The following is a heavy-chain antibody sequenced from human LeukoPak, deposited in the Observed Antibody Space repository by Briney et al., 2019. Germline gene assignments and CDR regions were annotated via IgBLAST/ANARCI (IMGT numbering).Heavy chain of an antibody. CDR3: ARADYCGSGSYSY. Sequence: GESLKISCKGSGYSFSSYWIGWVRQMPGKGLEWMGIIYVGDSDTRYSPSFQGQVTISAEKSITTAYLQWSSLKASDTAMYYCARADYCGSGSYSYWGQGTLVTVSS. J-gene: IGHJ4*02. D-gene: IGHD3-10*01. CDR2: IYVGDSDT. CDR1: GYSFSSYW. V-gene: IGHV5-51*01.